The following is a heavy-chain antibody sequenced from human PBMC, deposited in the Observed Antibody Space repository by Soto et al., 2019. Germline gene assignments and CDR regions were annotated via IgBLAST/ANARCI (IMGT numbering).Heavy chain of an antibody. V-gene: IGHV1-3*01. D-gene: IGHD3-3*01. Sequence: QVQLVQSGAEVKKPGSSVKVSCKASGYTFDTYAIHWVRQAPGQSLEWMGWINAASGDTTYSQKFQGRVAITRDASASTAFMELSGLRSDDTAVYYCARGPILQFLEWFSNDYWGQGTLVTVSS. CDR3: ARGPILQFLEWFSNDY. CDR1: GYTFDTYA. CDR2: INAASGDT. J-gene: IGHJ4*02.